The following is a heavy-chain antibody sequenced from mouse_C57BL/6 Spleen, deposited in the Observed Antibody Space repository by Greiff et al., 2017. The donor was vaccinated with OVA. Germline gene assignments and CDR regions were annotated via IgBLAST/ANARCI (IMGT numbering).Heavy chain of an antibody. CDR3: ARWEPNWDDY. D-gene: IGHD4-1*01. CDR2: IYPRSGNT. CDR1: GYTFTSYG. J-gene: IGHJ2*01. V-gene: IGHV1-81*01. Sequence: QVQLKESGAELARPGASVKLSCKASGYTFTSYGISWVKQRTGQGLEWIGEIYPRSGNTYYNEKFKGKATLTADKSSSTAYMELRSLTSEDSAVYFCARWEPNWDDYWGQGTTLTVSS.